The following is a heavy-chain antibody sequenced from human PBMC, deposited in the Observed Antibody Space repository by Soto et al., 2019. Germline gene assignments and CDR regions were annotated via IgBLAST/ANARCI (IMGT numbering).Heavy chain of an antibody. J-gene: IGHJ4*02. CDR3: ATSIVDNYFDY. Sequence: SVKVSCKASGGTFSSYTISWVRQAPGQGLEWMGRIIPILGIANYAQKFQGRVTITADKSTSTAYMELSSLRSEDTAVYYCATSIVDNYFDYWGQGTLVTVSS. D-gene: IGHD1-26*01. CDR2: IIPILGIA. V-gene: IGHV1-69*02. CDR1: GGTFSSYT.